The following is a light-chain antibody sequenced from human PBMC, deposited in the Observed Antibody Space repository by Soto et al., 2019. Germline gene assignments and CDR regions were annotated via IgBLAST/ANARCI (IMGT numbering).Light chain of an antibody. V-gene: IGLV2-8*01. CDR3: SSYAGSTLYV. CDR2: EVS. CDR1: SSDVGGYNY. Sequence: ALTQPPSASGSPGQSVTISCTGTSSDVGGYNYVSWYQQHPGKAPKLMIYEVSKRPSGVPDRFSGSKSGNTASLTVSGLQAEDEADYYCSSYAGSTLYVFGTGTKVTVL. J-gene: IGLJ1*01.